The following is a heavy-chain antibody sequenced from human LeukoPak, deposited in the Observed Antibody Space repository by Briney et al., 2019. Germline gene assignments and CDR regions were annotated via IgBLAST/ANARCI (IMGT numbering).Heavy chain of an antibody. CDR2: IYYSGST. CDR3: ARDRLTRDYYDSSGYSPSWFDP. Sequence: SETLSLTCTVSGGSISSYYWSWIRQPPGKGLEWIGYIYYSGSTNYNPSLKSRVTISVDTSKNQFSLKLSSVTAADTAVYYCARDRLTRDYYDSSGYSPSWFDPWGQGTLVTVSS. D-gene: IGHD3-22*01. V-gene: IGHV4-59*01. J-gene: IGHJ5*02. CDR1: GGSISSYY.